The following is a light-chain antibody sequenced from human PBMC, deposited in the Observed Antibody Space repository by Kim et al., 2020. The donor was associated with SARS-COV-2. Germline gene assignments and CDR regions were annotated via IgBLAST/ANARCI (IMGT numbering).Light chain of an antibody. Sequence: PGEGTTLACMAGQSIDACLAWYLHRPGQAPQLLVYDASNRATGVPGRFSGSGSGTDFTLIISSLEPEDFSTYCCQQRNSWPPVATFGGGTKVDIK. V-gene: IGKV3-11*01. CDR1: QSIDAC. CDR2: DAS. CDR3: QQRNSWPPVAT. J-gene: IGKJ4*01.